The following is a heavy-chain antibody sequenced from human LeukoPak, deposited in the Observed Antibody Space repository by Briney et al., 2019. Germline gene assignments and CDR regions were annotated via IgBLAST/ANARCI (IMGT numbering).Heavy chain of an antibody. CDR1: GGSISSYY. V-gene: IGHV4-59*01. CDR3: ARDGDSLGGVIYFDY. J-gene: IGHJ4*02. Sequence: PSETLSLTCTVSGGSISSYYWSWIRRPPGKGPEWIGYIYYSGSTNYNPSLKSRVTISVDTSKNQFSLKLSSVTAADTAVYYCARDGDSLGGVIYFDYWGQGTLVTVSS. CDR2: IYYSGST. D-gene: IGHD3-16*01.